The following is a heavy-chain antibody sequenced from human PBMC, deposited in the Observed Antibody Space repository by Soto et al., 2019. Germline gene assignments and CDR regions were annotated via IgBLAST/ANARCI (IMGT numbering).Heavy chain of an antibody. CDR3: ARIVWLRFEL. D-gene: IGHD3-10*01. CDR2: IDWADDT. Sequence: QVTLRESGPTLVKPTQTLTLTCTFSGFSLTSSGVAVGWIRQPSGKALEWLASIDWADDTHNNPSLKNRAIITGDPSKNQVVLTMANMDPTDTATYYCARIVWLRFELWGQGTTVTVSS. V-gene: IGHV2-5*02. CDR1: GFSLTSSGVA. J-gene: IGHJ4*02.